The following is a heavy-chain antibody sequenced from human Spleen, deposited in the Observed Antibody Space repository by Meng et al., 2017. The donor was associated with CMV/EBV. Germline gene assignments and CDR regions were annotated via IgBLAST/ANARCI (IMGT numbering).Heavy chain of an antibody. D-gene: IGHD6-25*01. CDR3: ARDLSGKKSPDY. V-gene: IGHV4-4*02. CDR1: GGSISSSNW. Sequence: CAVSGGSISSSNWWSWVRQPPGKGLEWIGEIYHSGSTNYNPSLKSRVTISVDKSKNQFSLKLSSVTAADTAVYYYARDLSGKKSPDYWGQGTLVTVSS. J-gene: IGHJ4*02. CDR2: IYHSGST.